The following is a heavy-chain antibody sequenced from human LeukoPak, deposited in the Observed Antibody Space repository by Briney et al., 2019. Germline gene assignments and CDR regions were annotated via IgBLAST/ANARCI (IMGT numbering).Heavy chain of an antibody. CDR3: ARDGGDCDSTTCCDRLDY. V-gene: IGHV3-7*04. D-gene: IGHD2/OR15-2a*01. Sequence: GGSLRLSCAASGFIFSNYWMTWVRQAPGKGLEWVANIKRDGSDKYFVDSVRGRFTISRDNAKNTLYLQMNSLRAEDTAVYYCARDGGDCDSTTCCDRLDYWGQGTLVTASS. CDR1: GFIFSNYW. CDR2: IKRDGSDK. J-gene: IGHJ4*02.